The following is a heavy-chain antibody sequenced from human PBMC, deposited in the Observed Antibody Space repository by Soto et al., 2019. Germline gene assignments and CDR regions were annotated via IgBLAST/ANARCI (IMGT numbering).Heavy chain of an antibody. Sequence: ASVKVSCKGSGFTFGTSGIHWVRQARGHRLEWIGWIVVGTGNTNYAQRFQERVTMTRDMSTSTVYMELSSLTSEDTAIYYCAADREPTDPYNWVDPWGQGTLVTVSS. CDR3: AADREPTDPYNWVDP. CDR1: GFTFGTSG. D-gene: IGHD1-1*01. J-gene: IGHJ5*02. CDR2: IVVGTGNT. V-gene: IGHV1-58*02.